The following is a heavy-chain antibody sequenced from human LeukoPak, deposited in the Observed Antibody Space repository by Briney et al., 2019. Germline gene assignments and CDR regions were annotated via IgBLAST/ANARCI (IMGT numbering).Heavy chain of an antibody. CDR3: AKDRSPQVVRYYYYGMDV. J-gene: IGHJ6*02. CDR2: ISGDGAGT. CDR1: GFTFDDYD. Sequence: GGSLRLSCAASGFTFDDYDMHWVRQAPGKGLEWVSLISGDGAGTYYADSVRGRFTISRDNSKDSLYLQMNSLRTEDTALYYCAKDRSPQVVRYYYYGMDVWGQGTTVTVSS. D-gene: IGHD2-15*01. V-gene: IGHV3-43*02.